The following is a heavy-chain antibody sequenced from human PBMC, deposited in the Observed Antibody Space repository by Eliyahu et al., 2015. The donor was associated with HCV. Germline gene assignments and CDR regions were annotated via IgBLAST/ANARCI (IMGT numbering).Heavy chain of an antibody. J-gene: IGHJ4*02. V-gene: IGHV3-21*01. D-gene: IGHD4-23*01. CDR3: ARDGVVTSRFGPNFFDY. Sequence: EVQLVESGGGLVKPGGSLRLSCAASGFTFSXYSMNWVRQAPGKGLEWVXSISSSSSYIYYADSVKGRFTISRDNAKNSLYLQMNSLRAEDTAVYYCARDGVVTSRFGPNFFDYWGQGTLVTVSS. CDR1: GFTFSXYS. CDR2: ISSSSSYI.